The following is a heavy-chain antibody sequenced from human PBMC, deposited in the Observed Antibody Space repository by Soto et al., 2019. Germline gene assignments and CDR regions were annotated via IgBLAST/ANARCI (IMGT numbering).Heavy chain of an antibody. CDR2: IIPIFGTT. CDR1: GGTFSNYV. CDR3: AKDGGADGYFGNWLDP. D-gene: IGHD5-12*01. V-gene: IGHV1-69*13. Sequence: SVKVSCKASGGTFSNYVITWVRQAPGQGLEWVGRIIPIFGTTNVAQKFQGRVTITADESTTTANMELSGLRSDDTAVYYCAKDGGADGYFGNWLDPWGQGTLVTVSS. J-gene: IGHJ5*02.